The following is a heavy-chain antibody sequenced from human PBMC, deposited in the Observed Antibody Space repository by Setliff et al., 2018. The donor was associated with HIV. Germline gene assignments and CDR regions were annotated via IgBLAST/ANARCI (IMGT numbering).Heavy chain of an antibody. CDR2: IYYSGST. J-gene: IGHJ4*02. D-gene: IGHD2-15*01. CDR3: ARKNRYCSGGSCYYFDS. CDR1: GGSISSSLYY. Sequence: NPSETLSLTCTVSGGSISSSLYYWGWIRQPPGKGLEWSGSIYYSGSTYYNPSLKSRITISVDTSKNQFSLKLSSVTAADTAVYYCARKNRYCSGGSCYYFDSWGLGTLVTVSS. V-gene: IGHV4-39*01.